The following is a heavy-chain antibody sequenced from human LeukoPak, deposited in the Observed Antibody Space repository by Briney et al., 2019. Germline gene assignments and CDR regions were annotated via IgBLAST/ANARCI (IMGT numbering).Heavy chain of an antibody. CDR3: ARGGYSSTLYGRYQH. V-gene: IGHV3-21*01. CDR2: ISSSTSYI. Sequence: GGSLRLSCAASGFTFSSYSMNWVRQAPGKGLEWVSSISSSTSYIYYADSVKGRFTISRDNAKNSLYLQMNSLRAEDTAVYYCARGGYSSTLYGRYQHWGQGTLVPVSP. CDR1: GFTFSSYS. D-gene: IGHD6-13*01. J-gene: IGHJ1*01.